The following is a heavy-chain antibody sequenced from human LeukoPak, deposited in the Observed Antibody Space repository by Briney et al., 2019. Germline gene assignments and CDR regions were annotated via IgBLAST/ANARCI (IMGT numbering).Heavy chain of an antibody. CDR1: GYTFTSYG. D-gene: IGHD2-2*01. CDR2: ISAYNGNT. J-gene: IGHJ5*02. Sequence: ASVKVSCKASGYTFTSYGISWVRQAPGQGLEWMGWISAYNGNTNYAQKFQGRVTITADESTSTAYMELSSLRSEDTAVYYCARDCSSTSCLPWGQGTLVTVSS. CDR3: ARDCSSTSCLP. V-gene: IGHV1-18*01.